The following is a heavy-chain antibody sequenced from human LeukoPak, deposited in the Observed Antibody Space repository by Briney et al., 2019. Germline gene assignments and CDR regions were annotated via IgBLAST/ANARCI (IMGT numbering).Heavy chain of an antibody. Sequence: GRSLRLSCAASVVTFSIYGMHWVRQAPGKGLEWVALISYDGSNKYYADSVKGRFTISRDDSKNTLYLQMNSLRAEDTAVYYCAKDMAGFTSYHDSSGPWNYWGQGTLVTVSS. CDR1: VVTFSIYG. V-gene: IGHV3-30*18. CDR3: AKDMAGFTSYHDSSGPWNY. J-gene: IGHJ4*02. D-gene: IGHD3-22*01. CDR2: ISYDGSNK.